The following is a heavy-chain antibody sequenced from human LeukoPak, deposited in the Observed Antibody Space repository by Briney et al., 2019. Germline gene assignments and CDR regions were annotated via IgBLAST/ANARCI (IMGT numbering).Heavy chain of an antibody. CDR2: IYYSGST. D-gene: IGHD3-16*01. J-gene: IGHJ4*02. CDR3: ARWTWGNFDY. CDR1: GGSISSYY. Sequence: SETLSLTCTVSGGSISSYYWSWIRHPSRKGLEWIGYIYYSGSTNYNPSLKSRVTISVDTSKNQFSLKLSSVTAADTAVYYCARWTWGNFDYWGQGTLVTVSS. V-gene: IGHV4-59*01.